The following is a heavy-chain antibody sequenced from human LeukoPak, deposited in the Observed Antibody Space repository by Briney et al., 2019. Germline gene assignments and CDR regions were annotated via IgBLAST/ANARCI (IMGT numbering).Heavy chain of an antibody. CDR1: GFTFSDAW. CDR2: IKRKTYGGTT. J-gene: IGHJ4*02. V-gene: IGHV3-15*01. Sequence: GGSLRLSCAASGFTFSDAWMSWVRQSPGKGLEWVGRIKRKTYGGTTDYAAPVKGRFSISRDDSKNTVYLQMNSLKTEDTAVYYCTTATSYWGQGSLVTVSS. CDR3: TTATSY.